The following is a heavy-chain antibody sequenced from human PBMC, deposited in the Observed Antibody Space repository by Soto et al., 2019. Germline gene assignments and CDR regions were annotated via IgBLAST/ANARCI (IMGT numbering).Heavy chain of an antibody. V-gene: IGHV3-30*18. CDR3: AKDQRLGYYGSGSDY. CDR2: ISGDGVHK. CDR1: GVTSGRYA. J-gene: IGHJ4*02. D-gene: IGHD3-10*01. Sequence: VESGGGVVKPGTSLRLSCVCSGVTSGRYAMHWVRQAPGKGLEWVAVISGDGVHKYYSQSARGRFTIFRDNSKKTLYLQLLSLTLEETAVYYCAKDQRLGYYGSGSDYWGQGTLVTVSS.